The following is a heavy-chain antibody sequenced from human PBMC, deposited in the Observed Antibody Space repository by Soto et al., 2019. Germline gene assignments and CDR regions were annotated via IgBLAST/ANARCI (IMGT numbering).Heavy chain of an antibody. Sequence: ASVKVSCKASGYTFTNYAISWVRQAPGQGLEWMGWISAYNGNTNYAEKLQGRVTMTTDTSTSTAYMELTSLRSDDTAVYYCARDGNTAVAGDDAFDIWGQGTTVTV. CDR1: GYTFTNYA. V-gene: IGHV1-18*01. CDR2: ISAYNGNT. D-gene: IGHD6-19*01. CDR3: ARDGNTAVAGDDAFDI. J-gene: IGHJ3*02.